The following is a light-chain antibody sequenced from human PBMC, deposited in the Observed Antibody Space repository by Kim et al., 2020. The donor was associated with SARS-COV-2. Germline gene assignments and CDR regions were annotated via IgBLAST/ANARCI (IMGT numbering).Light chain of an antibody. Sequence: GKRVTIACSGSGSNIGSNYVYWYQQLPGTAPKHLIYRNNQRPSGVPDRFSGSKSGTSASLAISGLRSEDEADYYCAAWDDSLSGRVFGGGTKLTVL. CDR3: AAWDDSLSGRV. CDR2: RNN. J-gene: IGLJ3*02. CDR1: GSNIGSNY. V-gene: IGLV1-47*01.